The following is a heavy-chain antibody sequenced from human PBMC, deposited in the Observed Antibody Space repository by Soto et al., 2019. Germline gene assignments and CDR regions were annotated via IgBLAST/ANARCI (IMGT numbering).Heavy chain of an antibody. CDR1: GYNFPSYG. D-gene: IGHD3-9*01. CDR3: ARGGGYDVLTGSDAFDI. V-gene: IGHV1-18*01. J-gene: IGHJ3*02. CDR2: ISPYNGYT. Sequence: WASVKVSCKTSGYNFPSYGLTWVRQAPGQGLEWMGWISPYNGYTQYGQKVQGRVIMTTDASTKTGYMELRRLRSDDTAVYYCARGGGYDVLTGSDAFDIWGQGTLVTVSS.